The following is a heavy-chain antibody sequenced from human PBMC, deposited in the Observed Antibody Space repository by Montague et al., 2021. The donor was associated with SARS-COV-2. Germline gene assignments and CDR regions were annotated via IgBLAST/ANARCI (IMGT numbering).Heavy chain of an antibody. CDR3: ARTGYSCGGHSFDY. D-gene: IGHD6-19*01. Sequence: SETLSLTCVVSGGSISSINWWSWVRQPPGKGLEWIGEIYHSGSTNYNPSLKSRVIISVDKSKNQFSLKLSSVTAADTAVYYCARTGYSCGGHSFDYLGQGTLGTVSS. J-gene: IGHJ4*02. V-gene: IGHV4-4*02. CDR1: GGSISSINW. CDR2: IYHSGST.